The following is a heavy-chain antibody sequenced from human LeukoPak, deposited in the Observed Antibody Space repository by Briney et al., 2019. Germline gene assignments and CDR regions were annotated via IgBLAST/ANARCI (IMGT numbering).Heavy chain of an antibody. CDR3: ARGYCSGGSCYERVPFDY. J-gene: IGHJ4*02. D-gene: IGHD2-15*01. CDR2: INTNTGNP. V-gene: IGHV7-4-1*02. CDR1: GYTFTSYA. Sequence: GASVKVSCKASGYTFTSYAMNWVRQAPGQGLEWMGWINTNTGNPTYAQGFTGRFVFSLDTSVSTAYLQISSLKAEDTAVYYCARGYCSGGSCYERVPFDYWGQGTLVTVSS.